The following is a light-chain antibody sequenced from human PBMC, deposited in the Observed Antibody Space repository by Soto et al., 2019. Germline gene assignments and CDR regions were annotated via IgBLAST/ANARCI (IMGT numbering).Light chain of an antibody. J-gene: IGKJ3*01. V-gene: IGKV1-5*01. Sequence: DIQMTQSPSTLSASVGDRVTLTCRASRSITNWLAWFQQKPGKAPKLLIYDASNLESGVPSRFSGSGSGTEFTLSISSLQPDDFGTYYCQQYSTDLFTFGPGTIVDLK. CDR2: DAS. CDR1: RSITNW. CDR3: QQYSTDLFT.